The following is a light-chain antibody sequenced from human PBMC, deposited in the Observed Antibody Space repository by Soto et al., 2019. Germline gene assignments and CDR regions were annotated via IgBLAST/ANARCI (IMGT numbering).Light chain of an antibody. CDR3: QVWDSSSDHPWV. CDR2: YDS. Sequence: SYELTQPPSVSVAPGKTARITCGGNNIGSKSVHWYQHKPGQAPVLVIYYDSDRPSGIPERFSGSNSGHTATLTISRVEAGDEADYYCQVWDSSSDHPWVFGGGTKLTVL. CDR1: NIGSKS. V-gene: IGLV3-21*04. J-gene: IGLJ3*02.